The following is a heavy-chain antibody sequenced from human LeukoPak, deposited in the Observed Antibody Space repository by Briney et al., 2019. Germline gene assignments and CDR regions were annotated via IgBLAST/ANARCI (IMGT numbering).Heavy chain of an antibody. J-gene: IGHJ3*02. CDR2: ISSSSRTT. CDR3: AREDSGYGYAFDI. V-gene: IGHV3-48*01. D-gene: IGHD5-12*01. Sequence: GGSLRLSCAASGFTFSSYSMNWVRQAPGKGLEWISYISSSSRTTYYADSVKGRFTISRDNAKNSLYLQMNSLRAEDTAVYYCAREDSGYGYAFDIWGQGTMVAVSS. CDR1: GFTFSSYS.